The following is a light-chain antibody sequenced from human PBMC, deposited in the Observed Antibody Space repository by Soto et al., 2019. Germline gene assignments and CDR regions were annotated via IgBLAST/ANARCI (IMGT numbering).Light chain of an antibody. CDR1: SSNIGANYD. J-gene: IGLJ2*01. CDR3: QSHDSRLSGSVL. CDR2: GDN. Sequence: QSVLTQPPSVSGAPGQNITISCNGSSSNIGANYDVHWYRQLPGTAPKLLIYGDNNRPSGVPGRFSGSKSGTSASLAITGLQAEDEADYYCQSHDSRLSGSVLFGGGTKLTVL. V-gene: IGLV1-40*01.